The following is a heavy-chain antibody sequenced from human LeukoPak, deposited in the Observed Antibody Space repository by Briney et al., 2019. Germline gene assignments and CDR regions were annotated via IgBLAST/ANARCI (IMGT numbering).Heavy chain of an antibody. CDR2: ISGSGYST. J-gene: IGHJ4*02. D-gene: IGHD3-22*01. CDR1: GFTFSNYA. Sequence: GGSLRLSCAASGFTFSNYAMSWVRQAPGKGLEWVSTISGSGYSTQYADSVKGRFTVSRDQPKNTLNLEMNSLRAEDTAVYYCARHAADSSGYRFKYWGQGTLVTVSS. CDR3: ARHAADSSGYRFKY. V-gene: IGHV3-23*01.